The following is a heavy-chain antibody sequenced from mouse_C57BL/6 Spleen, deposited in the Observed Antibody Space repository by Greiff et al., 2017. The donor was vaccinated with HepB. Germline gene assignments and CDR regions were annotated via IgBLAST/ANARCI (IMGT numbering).Heavy chain of an antibody. CDR2: INPNNGGT. Sequence: EVQLQQSGPELVKPGASVKIPCKASGYTFTDYNMDWVKQSHGKSLEWIGDINPNNGGTIYNQKFKGKATLTVDKSSSTADMELRSVTSEDTAVYYCARSVLDSFTWFAYWGQGTLVTVSA. J-gene: IGHJ3*01. V-gene: IGHV1-18*01. D-gene: IGHD3-2*01. CDR3: ARSVLDSFTWFAY. CDR1: GYTFTDYN.